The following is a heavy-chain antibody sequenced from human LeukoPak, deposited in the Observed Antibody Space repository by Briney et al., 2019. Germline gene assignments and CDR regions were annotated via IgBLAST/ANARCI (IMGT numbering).Heavy chain of an antibody. D-gene: IGHD5-18*01. V-gene: IGHV3-23*01. CDR2: ISGGGDT. CDR3: ARGFHSYGLSYYFDY. J-gene: IGHJ4*02. CDR1: GFSFNRYA. Sequence: SGGSLRLSCAASGFSFNRYAMNWVRQAPGKGLEWVSVISGGGDTSYSDSVKGRFTISRHTSKNTVFLQMNKLRVEDTAVYFCARGFHSYGLSYYFDYWGQGTGVTVSS.